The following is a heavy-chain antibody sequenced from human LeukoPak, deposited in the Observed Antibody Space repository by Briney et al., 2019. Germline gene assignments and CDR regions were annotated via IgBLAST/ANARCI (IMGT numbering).Heavy chain of an antibody. CDR3: ARDIQLST. CDR2: ITTSGDGT. CDR1: GFTFSSYA. Sequence: TGGSLRLSCAASGFTFSSYAMSWVRQAPGKGLEWVSTITTSGDGTSYADSVKGRFTISRDNSKKTLYLQMNSLRAEDTAIYYCARDIQLSTWGLGTMVTVSS. J-gene: IGHJ3*01. V-gene: IGHV3-23*01. D-gene: IGHD5-24*01.